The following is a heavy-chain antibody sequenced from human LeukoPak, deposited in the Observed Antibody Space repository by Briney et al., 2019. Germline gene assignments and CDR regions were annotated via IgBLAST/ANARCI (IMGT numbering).Heavy chain of an antibody. Sequence: PGGSLRLSCAAPGFTFSSYSMNWVRQAPGKGLEWVSYISSTGTTIYYADSVKGRFTISRDNAKNSLNLQMNSLRAEDTAVYYCARIRSDYDILTDFEHWGPGTLVTVSS. D-gene: IGHD3-9*01. CDR1: GFTFSSYS. CDR2: ISSTGTTI. J-gene: IGHJ4*02. CDR3: ARIRSDYDILTDFEH. V-gene: IGHV3-48*04.